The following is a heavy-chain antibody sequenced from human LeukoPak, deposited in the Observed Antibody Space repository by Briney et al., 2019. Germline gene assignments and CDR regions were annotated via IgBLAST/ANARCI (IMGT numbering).Heavy chain of an antibody. CDR1: GFTFTSYD. J-gene: IGHJ5*02. V-gene: IGHV1-8*01. D-gene: IGHD3-10*01. CDR2: MNPNNGNT. Sequence: ASVNVSCKASGFTFTSYDINWVRQTTGQGLEWMGWMNPNNGNTGYAQKFQGRVTMTRDTSISTAYMELRSLRSEDTAMYYCVKDGEGVAISVNYWFDPWGQGTLVTVSS. CDR3: VKDGEGVAISVNYWFDP.